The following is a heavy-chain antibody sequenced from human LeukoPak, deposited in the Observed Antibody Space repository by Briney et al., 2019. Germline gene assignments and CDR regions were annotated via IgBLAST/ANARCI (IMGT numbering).Heavy chain of an antibody. V-gene: IGHV3-23*01. CDR3: AKGDVLRYSYYFDY. Sequence: GGSLRLSCAASGFTFSIYSMNWVRQAPGKGLEWVSAISGSGGSTYYADSVKGRFTISRDNSKNTLYLQMNSLRAEDTAVYYCAKGDVLRYSYYFDYWGQGTLVTVSS. D-gene: IGHD3-9*01. CDR2: ISGSGGST. J-gene: IGHJ4*02. CDR1: GFTFSIYS.